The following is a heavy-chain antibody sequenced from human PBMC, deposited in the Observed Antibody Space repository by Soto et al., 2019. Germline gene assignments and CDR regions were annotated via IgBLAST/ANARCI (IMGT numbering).Heavy chain of an antibody. V-gene: IGHV3-21*01. CDR1: GYTLSTYS. J-gene: IGHJ3*02. CDR2: ISSSSSYI. CDR3: ARGRGGDSKAFDI. D-gene: IGHD3-10*01. Sequence: EVQLVEPGGGLVKPGGSLRLACAASGYTLSTYSMNWVRQAPGKGLEWVPSISSSSSYIYYADSVKGRFTISRDNAKNSLYLQMNRLRAVETAVYYCARGRGGDSKAFDIWGQGTMVTVSS.